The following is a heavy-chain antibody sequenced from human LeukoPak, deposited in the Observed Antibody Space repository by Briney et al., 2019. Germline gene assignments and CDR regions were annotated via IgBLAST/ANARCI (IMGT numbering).Heavy chain of an antibody. CDR1: GFTFSSYW. V-gene: IGHV3-74*01. CDR2: INSDGSST. CDR3: ARDFEGYDILTGYPNWFDP. J-gene: IGHJ5*02. D-gene: IGHD3-9*01. Sequence: GGSLRLSCAASGFTFSSYWMHWVRQAPGKGPVWVSRINSDGSSTSYADSVKGRFTISRDNAKNTLYLQMNSLRAEDTAVYYCARDFEGYDILTGYPNWFDPWGQGTLVTVSS.